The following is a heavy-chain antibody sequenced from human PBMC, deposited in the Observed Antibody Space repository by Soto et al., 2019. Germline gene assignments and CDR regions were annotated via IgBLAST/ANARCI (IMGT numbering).Heavy chain of an antibody. V-gene: IGHV3-30*18. J-gene: IGHJ4*02. CDR1: GFTFSSYG. Sequence: GGSLRLSCAASGFTFSSYGMHWARQAPGKGLEWVAVISYDGSNKYYADSVKGRFTISRENSKNTLYLQMNSLRAEDTAVYYCAKDGEGYCISTSCYIDYWGQGTLVSVSS. D-gene: IGHD2-2*02. CDR2: ISYDGSNK. CDR3: AKDGEGYCISTSCYIDY.